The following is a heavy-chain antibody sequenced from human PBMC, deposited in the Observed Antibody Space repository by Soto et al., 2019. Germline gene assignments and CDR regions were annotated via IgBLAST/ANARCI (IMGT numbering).Heavy chain of an antibody. CDR1: GFTFSSYS. CDR2: ISSSSSYI. J-gene: IGHJ4*02. CDR3: AREHDYGDYFDY. Sequence: VGSLRLSCAASGFTFSSYSMNWVRQAPGKGLEWVSSISSSSSYIYYADSVKGRFTISRDNAKNSLYLQMNSLRAEDTAVYYCAREHDYGDYFDYWGQGTLVTVSS. V-gene: IGHV3-21*01. D-gene: IGHD4-17*01.